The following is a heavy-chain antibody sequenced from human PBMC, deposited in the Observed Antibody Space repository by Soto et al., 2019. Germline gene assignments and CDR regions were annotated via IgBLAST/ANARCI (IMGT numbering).Heavy chain of an antibody. V-gene: IGHV4-34*01. Sequence: PSESLSLNCAVHGASLSGYYWTWIRQSPGKGLEWIGEINHRGSTKYNPSLKSRVIISADTSKNQFSLKLASVTAADTAVYFCARDIVVLPAANRYGLDAWGQGTTVTVS. J-gene: IGHJ6*02. D-gene: IGHD2-2*01. CDR1: GASLSGYY. CDR3: ARDIVVLPAANRYGLDA. CDR2: INHRGST.